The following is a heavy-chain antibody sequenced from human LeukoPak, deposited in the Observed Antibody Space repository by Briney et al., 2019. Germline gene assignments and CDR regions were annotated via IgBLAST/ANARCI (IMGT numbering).Heavy chain of an antibody. CDR2: IIGSGGST. Sequence: GGSLRLSCAASGFTFSNYVMSWVRQAPGKGLEWLSGIIGSGGSTYYADSVKGRFTISRDNSKNTLYVQMNSLRVEDTAVYYCAKAGLGTDMVFDYWGQGTLVTVSS. V-gene: IGHV3-23*01. CDR1: GFTFSNYV. D-gene: IGHD5-18*01. CDR3: AKAGLGTDMVFDY. J-gene: IGHJ4*02.